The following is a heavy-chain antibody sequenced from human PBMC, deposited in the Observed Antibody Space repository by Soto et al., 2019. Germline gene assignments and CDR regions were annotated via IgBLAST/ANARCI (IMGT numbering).Heavy chain of an antibody. J-gene: IGHJ6*02. CDR2: IKSKTDGGTT. V-gene: IGHV3-15*07. CDR3: TTSPPIHIVATICDYYYYGMYV. CDR1: GFTFSNAW. D-gene: IGHD5-12*01. Sequence: GGSLRLSCAASGFTFSNAWMNWVRQAPGKGLEWVGRIKSKTDGGTTDYAAPVKGRFTISRDDSKNTLYLQMNSLKTEDTAVYYCTTSPPIHIVATICDYYYYGMYVWGQGTTVTVSS.